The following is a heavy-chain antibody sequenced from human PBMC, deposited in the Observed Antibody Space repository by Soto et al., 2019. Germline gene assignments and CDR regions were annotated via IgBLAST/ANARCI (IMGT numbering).Heavy chain of an antibody. CDR3: ARGYCGRPTCDTLIYYYVMDV. V-gene: IGHV3-30-3*01. D-gene: IGHD2-21*01. CDR2: ISSDGDIK. CDR1: GFSFSNSA. J-gene: IGHJ6*02. Sequence: QVQLVESGGGVVQPGRSLRLSCAASGFSFSNSALHWVRQAPGKGLEWVAVISSDGDIKYNVDSVKGRFTISRDNSKNTVFLDMNSLRADDTAVYYCARGYCGRPTCDTLIYYYVMDVWGEGTTVTVS.